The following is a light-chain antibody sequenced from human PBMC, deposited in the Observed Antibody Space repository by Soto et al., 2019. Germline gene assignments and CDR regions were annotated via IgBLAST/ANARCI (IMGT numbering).Light chain of an antibody. CDR2: EDN. CDR3: CSYAGSHTYV. Sequence: QSVLTQPASVSGSPGQSITISCTGTSSDVGSYNLVSWYQQHPGKAPKLVIYEDNERPSGVSNRFSASKSGNTASLTISGLQAEDEADYYCCSYAGSHTYVFGSGTKVT. V-gene: IGLV2-23*01. J-gene: IGLJ1*01. CDR1: SSDVGSYNL.